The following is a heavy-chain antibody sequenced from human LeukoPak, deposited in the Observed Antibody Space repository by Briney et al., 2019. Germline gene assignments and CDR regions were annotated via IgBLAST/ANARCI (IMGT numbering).Heavy chain of an antibody. CDR1: GGTFSSYA. D-gene: IGHD6-6*01. Sequence: SVKVSCKASGGTFSSYAISWVRQAPGHGLEWMGGIIPIFGTANYAQKFQGRVTITADESTSTAYMELSSLRSEDTAVYYCARVGPSIAARVGHFDYWGQGTLVTVSS. V-gene: IGHV1-69*13. CDR3: ARVGPSIAARVGHFDY. J-gene: IGHJ4*02. CDR2: IIPIFGTA.